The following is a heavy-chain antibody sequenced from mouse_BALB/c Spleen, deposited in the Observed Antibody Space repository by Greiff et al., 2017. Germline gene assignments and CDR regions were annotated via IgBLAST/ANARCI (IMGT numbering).Heavy chain of an antibody. J-gene: IGHJ4*01. CDR2: ISHGSGTT. CDR3: ASGYGNYYAMDY. Sequence: EVHLLESGAGLVQPGGSLKLSCAASGFTFSSFCMHWVRQAPEKGLEWVAYISHGSGTTYYADTVKGRFTISRDNPKNTLFLQLTSLTSEDTAMYYCASGYGNYYAMDYWGQGTSVTVSS. CDR1: GFTFSSFC. D-gene: IGHD2-10*02. V-gene: IGHV5-17*02.